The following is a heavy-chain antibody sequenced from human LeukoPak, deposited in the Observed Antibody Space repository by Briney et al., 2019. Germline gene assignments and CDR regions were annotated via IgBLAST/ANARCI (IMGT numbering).Heavy chain of an antibody. J-gene: IGHJ4*02. CDR1: GGSISSSGYY. D-gene: IGHD4/OR15-4a*01. CDR3: ARWVLATTTYLLDF. CDR2: IYYSGAT. Sequence: SETLSLTCAVSGGSISSSGYYWGWVRQPPGKGLEWIGSIYYSGATYYNPSLKSRVTISVDTSNNQFSLNLSSVTAADTAVYYCARWVLATTTYLLDFWGQGTLVTVSS. V-gene: IGHV4-39*01.